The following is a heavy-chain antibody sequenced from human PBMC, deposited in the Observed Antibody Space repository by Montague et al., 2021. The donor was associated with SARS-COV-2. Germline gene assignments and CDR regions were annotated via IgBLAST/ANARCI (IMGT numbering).Heavy chain of an antibody. CDR2: IYYSGST. J-gene: IGHJ4*02. Sequence: SETLSLTCTVSGGSISSSSYYWGWIRQPPGKGLEWIGSIYYSGSTYYNPSLKSRVTISVDTSKNQFSLKLSSVTAADTAVYYCARQMGDSSIFGVVNQYYFDYWGQGTLVTVSS. D-gene: IGHD3-3*01. CDR3: ARQMGDSSIFGVVNQYYFDY. CDR1: GGSISSSSYY. V-gene: IGHV4-39*01.